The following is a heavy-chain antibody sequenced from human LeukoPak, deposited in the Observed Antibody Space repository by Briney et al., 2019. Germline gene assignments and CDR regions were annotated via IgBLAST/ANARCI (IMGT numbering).Heavy chain of an antibody. J-gene: IGHJ3*01. Sequence: GASVKVSCKTTGDNFRTYVITWVRQAPGLGLEWMGRIIPKFNVANSAQKFKDRVTITADKSTHTAHMELSSLTSDDTAVYYCTREGVYSPDPSSYHRRPFDLWGKGTVVIVSS. V-gene: IGHV1-69*04. CDR3: TREGVYSPDPSSYHRRPFDL. D-gene: IGHD2-21*01. CDR2: IIPKFNVA. CDR1: GDNFRTYV.